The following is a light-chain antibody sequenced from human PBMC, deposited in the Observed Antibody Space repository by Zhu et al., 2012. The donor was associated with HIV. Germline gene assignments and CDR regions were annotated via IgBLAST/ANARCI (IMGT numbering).Light chain of an antibody. J-gene: IGKJ2*01. CDR3: QQYNNWPPEYT. CDR2: GAS. V-gene: IGKV3-15*01. CDR1: HSISSN. Sequence: EIVLTQSPATLSLSPGERATLSCRASHSISSNLAWYQQKPGQAPRLLIYGASTRATSIPARFSGNGSGTEFTLTISTMESEDFAVYYCQQYNNWPPEYTFGQGTKLEI.